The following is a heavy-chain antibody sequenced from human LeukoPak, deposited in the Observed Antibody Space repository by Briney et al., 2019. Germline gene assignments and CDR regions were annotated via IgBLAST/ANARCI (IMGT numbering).Heavy chain of an antibody. D-gene: IGHD5-18*01. CDR3: AKDRGYSHGFDY. Sequence: GGSLRLSCAACGFTFSSYGMHWVRQGPGKGLEWVAAISYDGRKQEYVDSVKGRFTISRDNSKNTLYLQMNSLRAEDTAVYNCAKDRGYSHGFDYWGQGTLVTVSS. J-gene: IGHJ4*02. CDR2: ISYDGRKQ. V-gene: IGHV3-30*18. CDR1: GFTFSSYG.